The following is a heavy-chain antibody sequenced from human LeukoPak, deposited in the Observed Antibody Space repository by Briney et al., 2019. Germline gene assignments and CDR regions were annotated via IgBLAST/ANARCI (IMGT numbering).Heavy chain of an antibody. CDR1: GFTFSSYE. CDR2: ISSSGNTK. Sequence: SGGSLRLSCAASGFTFSSYEMNWVRQAPGKGLEWVSYISSSGNTKYYADSVKGRFTISRDNAKNSLNLQVNSLRAEDTAVYYCARSQWLIRSYYFDYWGQGTLVTVSS. CDR3: ARSQWLIRSYYFDY. D-gene: IGHD5-12*01. J-gene: IGHJ4*02. V-gene: IGHV3-48*03.